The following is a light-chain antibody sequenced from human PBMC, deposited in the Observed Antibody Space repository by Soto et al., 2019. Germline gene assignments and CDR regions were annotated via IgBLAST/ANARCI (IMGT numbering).Light chain of an antibody. CDR3: QQYKVYPYT. J-gene: IGKJ2*01. Sequence: DIQMTQSPSTLSASIGDTVTLTCRASQSLTGRFAWYQQKPGRPPKLLIYDVSILESGVPSRFSGSESGADFTLNISSLRPDDFAPFYCQQYKVYPYTFGQGTRL. CDR1: QSLTGR. V-gene: IGKV1-5*01. CDR2: DVS.